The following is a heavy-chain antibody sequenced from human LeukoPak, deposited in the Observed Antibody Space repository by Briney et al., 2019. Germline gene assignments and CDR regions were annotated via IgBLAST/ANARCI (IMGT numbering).Heavy chain of an antibody. CDR1: GFTFSSYS. CDR3: ARDFIAAAGMGY. V-gene: IGHV3-21*01. CDR2: ISSSSSYI. Sequence: GGSLRLSCAASGFTFSSYSMNWVRQAPGKGLEWVSSISSSSSYIYYADSVKGRFTISRDDAKNSLYLQMNSLRAEDTAVYYCARDFIAAAGMGYWGQGTLVTVSS. J-gene: IGHJ4*02. D-gene: IGHD6-13*01.